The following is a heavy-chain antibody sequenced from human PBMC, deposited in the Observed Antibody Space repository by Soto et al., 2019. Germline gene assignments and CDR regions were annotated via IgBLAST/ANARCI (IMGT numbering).Heavy chain of an antibody. J-gene: IGHJ4*02. Sequence: QVQLVESGGGVVQPGRSLRLSCAASGFTFSSYAMHWVRQAPGKGLEWVAVISYDGSNKYYADSVKGRFTISRDNSKNTLYLQMNSLRAEDTAVYYCARGGRLRSADYWGQGTLVTVSS. CDR2: ISYDGSNK. CDR1: GFTFSSYA. V-gene: IGHV3-30-3*01. CDR3: ARGGRLRSADY. D-gene: IGHD5-12*01.